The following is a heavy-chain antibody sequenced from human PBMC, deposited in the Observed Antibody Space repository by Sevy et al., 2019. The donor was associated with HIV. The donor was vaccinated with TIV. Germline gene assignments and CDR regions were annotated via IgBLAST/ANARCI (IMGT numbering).Heavy chain of an antibody. D-gene: IGHD3-10*01. Sequence: GGSLRLSCAASGFTFSSYAMHWVRQAPGKGLEWVAVISYDGSSKYYADSVKGRFTISRDNSKNTLYLQMNSLRAEDTAVYYCARGAGLLWFGELAYYFDYWGQGTLVTVSS. CDR1: GFTFSSYA. CDR3: ARGAGLLWFGELAYYFDY. J-gene: IGHJ4*02. V-gene: IGHV3-30*04. CDR2: ISYDGSSK.